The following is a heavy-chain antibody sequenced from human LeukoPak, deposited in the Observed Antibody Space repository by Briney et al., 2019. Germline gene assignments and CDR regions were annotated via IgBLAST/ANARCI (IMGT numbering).Heavy chain of an antibody. CDR1: GFTFSSYA. CDR3: ARDLSGYGWYHYYAMDV. CDR2: ISSGSKYI. D-gene: IGHD5-12*01. J-gene: IGHJ6*04. V-gene: IGHV3-21*01. Sequence: GGSLRLSCAASGFTFSSYAMTWVRQAPGKGLEWVSCISSGSKYIYYADSLKGRFTISRDDAQNSLYLQMNSLRAEDTAVYYCARDLSGYGWYHYYAMDVWGKGTTVTVSS.